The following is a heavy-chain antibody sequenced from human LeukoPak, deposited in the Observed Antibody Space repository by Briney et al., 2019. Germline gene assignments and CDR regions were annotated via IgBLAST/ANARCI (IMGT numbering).Heavy chain of an antibody. CDR1: GGTFSSYA. D-gene: IGHD3-10*01. CDR2: IIPIFGTA. J-gene: IGHJ3*02. CDR3: AREKDGSGSHDAFDI. Sequence: GASVKVSCTASGGTFSSYAISWVRQAPGQGLEWMGGIIPIFGTANYAQKFQGRVTITTDESTSTAYMELSSLRSEDTAVYYCAREKDGSGSHDAFDIWGQGTMVTVSS. V-gene: IGHV1-69*05.